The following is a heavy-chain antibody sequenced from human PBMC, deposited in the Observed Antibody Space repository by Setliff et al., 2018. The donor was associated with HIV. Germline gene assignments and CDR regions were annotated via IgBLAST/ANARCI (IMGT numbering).Heavy chain of an antibody. CDR3: ARVRGSSGWYVFDY. CDR1: GYSISSGYY. Sequence: SETLSLTCAVSGYSISSGYYWGWIRQPPGKGLEWIGTIYHSGSTYYNPSLKSRLTISVDTSRNQFSLKLNSVAAADTAVYYCARVRGSSGWYVFDYWGQGTLVTVSS. D-gene: IGHD6-19*01. J-gene: IGHJ4*02. V-gene: IGHV4-38-2*01. CDR2: IYHSGST.